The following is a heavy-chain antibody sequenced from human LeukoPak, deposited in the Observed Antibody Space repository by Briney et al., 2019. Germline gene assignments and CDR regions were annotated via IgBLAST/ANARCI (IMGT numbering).Heavy chain of an antibody. CDR3: ARDLYYDSSGYYY. V-gene: IGHV3-64*01. J-gene: IGHJ4*02. CDR1: GFTFSSYA. CDR2: ISSSGGST. Sequence: GGSLRLSCAASGFTFSSYAMHWVRQAPGKGLEYVSAISSSGGSTYYANSVKGRFTISRDNSKNTLYLQMGSLRAEDMAVYYCARDLYYDSSGYYYWGQGTLVTVSS. D-gene: IGHD3-22*01.